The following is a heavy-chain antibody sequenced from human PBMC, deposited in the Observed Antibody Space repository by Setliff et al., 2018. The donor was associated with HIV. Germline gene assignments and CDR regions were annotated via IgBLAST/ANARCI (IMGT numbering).Heavy chain of an antibody. CDR1: GDTVTSYD. CDR3: ARVGSYWTQFDY. Sequence: ASVKVSCKTSGDTVTSYDINWVRQAAGHGLEWMGWMTPYSGNTGYAQKFQGRVSMTKNTSTSTAYTELSSLRSEDTAVYYCARVGSYWTQFDYWGQGTLVTVSS. CDR2: MTPYSGNT. D-gene: IGHD2-15*01. J-gene: IGHJ4*01. V-gene: IGHV1-8*02.